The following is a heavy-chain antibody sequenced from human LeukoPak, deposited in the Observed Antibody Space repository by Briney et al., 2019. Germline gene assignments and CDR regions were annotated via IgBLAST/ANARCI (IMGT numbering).Heavy chain of an antibody. CDR2: IYPGDSDT. V-gene: IGHV5-51*01. CDR3: ARRYCSGGSCYNWFDP. Sequence: GESLKISCKGSGYSFTSYWIGWVRQMLGKGLEWMGIIYPGDSDTRYSPSFQGQVTISADKSISTAYLQWSSLKASDTAMYYCARRYCSGGSCYNWFDPWGQGTLVTVSS. CDR1: GYSFTSYW. J-gene: IGHJ5*02. D-gene: IGHD2-15*01.